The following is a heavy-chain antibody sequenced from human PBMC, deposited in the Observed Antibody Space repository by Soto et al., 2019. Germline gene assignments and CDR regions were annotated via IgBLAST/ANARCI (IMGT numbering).Heavy chain of an antibody. J-gene: IGHJ3*02. D-gene: IGHD2-2*01. V-gene: IGHV1-69*06. CDR3: DLSSTNRDAFDI. CDR1: GGTFSSYA. CDR2: IIPIFGTA. Sequence: ASVKVSCKASGGTFSSYAISWVRQAPGQGLEWMGGIIPIFGTANYAQKFQGRVTITADKSTSTAYMELSSLRSEDTAVYYCDLSSTNRDAFDIWGQGTMVTVSS.